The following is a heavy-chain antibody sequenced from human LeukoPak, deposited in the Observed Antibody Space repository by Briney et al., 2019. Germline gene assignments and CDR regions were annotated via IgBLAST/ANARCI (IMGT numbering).Heavy chain of an antibody. CDR2: IYYSGST. J-gene: IGHJ4*02. D-gene: IGHD2-2*01. Sequence: SETLSLTCTVSGGSISSSSYYWGWIRQPPGKGLEWIGSIYYSGSTYYNPSLKSRVTISVDTSKNQFSLKLSSVTAADTAVYYCARQDIVVVPAAHSFDYWGQGTLVTVSS. CDR1: GGSISSSSYY. V-gene: IGHV4-39*07. CDR3: ARQDIVVVPAAHSFDY.